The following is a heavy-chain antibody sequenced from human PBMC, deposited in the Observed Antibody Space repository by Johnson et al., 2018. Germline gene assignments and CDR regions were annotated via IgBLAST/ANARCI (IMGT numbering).Heavy chain of an antibody. CDR1: GFTFSSYG. CDR2: ISYDGSNK. V-gene: IGHV3-30*18. Sequence: QVQLVESGGGVVQPGRSLRLSCAASGFTFSSYGMHWVRQAPGKGLEWVAVISYDGSNKYYADSVKGRFTISRDNSKNTLYLQMNSLGPEDTAVYYCAKDRSYAAVAAGYMDVWGKGTTVTVSS. CDR3: AKDRSYAAVAAGYMDV. J-gene: IGHJ6*03. D-gene: IGHD6-19*01.